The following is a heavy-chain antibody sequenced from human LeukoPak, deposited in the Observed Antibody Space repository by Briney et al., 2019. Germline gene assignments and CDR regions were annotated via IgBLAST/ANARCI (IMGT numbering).Heavy chain of an antibody. CDR3: AWGAGRQRY. Sequence: QPGASLRLSCAASGFIISSYAMWCVRPAAGEGLGWVSVISGSGGSTYYADSVNGRFTISRDNSKITLYLQMNSLRAEDTAVYYCAWGAGRQRYWGQGTLVTVSS. V-gene: IGHV3-23*01. J-gene: IGHJ4*02. CDR2: ISGSGGST. CDR1: GFIISSYA. D-gene: IGHD5-18*01.